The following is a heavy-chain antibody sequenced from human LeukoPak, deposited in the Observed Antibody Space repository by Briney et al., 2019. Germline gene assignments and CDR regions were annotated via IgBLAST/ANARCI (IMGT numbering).Heavy chain of an antibody. Sequence: SETLSLTCTVSGGSISSGDYYWSWIRQPPGKGLEWIEYIYYSGSTYYNPSLKSRVTISVDTSKNQFSLKLSSVTAADTAVYYCAREAPPWAADCGGDCSLGGYWGQGTLVTVSS. CDR1: GGSISSGDYY. V-gene: IGHV4-30-4*01. CDR2: IYYSGST. J-gene: IGHJ4*02. CDR3: AREAPPWAADCGGDCSLGGY. D-gene: IGHD2-21*02.